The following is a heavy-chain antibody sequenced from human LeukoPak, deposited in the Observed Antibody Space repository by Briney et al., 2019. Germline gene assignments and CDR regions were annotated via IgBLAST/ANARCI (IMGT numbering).Heavy chain of an antibody. D-gene: IGHD1-14*01. V-gene: IGHV4-39*07. J-gene: IGHJ5*02. CDR3: ANQGYKGSNWFDP. CDR1: GCSICSSIYY. CDR2: IYYSGST. Sequence: ADTQSLPCSLSGCSICSSIYYGAWIRQPPGKGLQWIGNIYYSGSTCYNPPLKSRVTLSVETSKNQSSLKLNPVTAAGTAVYFCANQGYKGSNWFDPWGEGRLVTVSS.